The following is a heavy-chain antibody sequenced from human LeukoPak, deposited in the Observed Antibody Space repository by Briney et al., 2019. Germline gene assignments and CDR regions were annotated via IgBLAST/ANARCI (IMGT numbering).Heavy chain of an antibody. CDR3: TTSPYTMVRGVIIPFDY. J-gene: IGHJ4*02. CDR1: GFTFSNAW. Sequence: PGGSLRLSCAASGFTFSNAWMSWVRQAPGKGLEWVGRIKSKTDGGTTDYAAPVKGRFTISRDDSKNTLYLQMNSLKTEDTAVYYCTTSPYTMVRGVIIPFDYRGQGTLVTVSS. V-gene: IGHV3-15*01. CDR2: IKSKTDGGTT. D-gene: IGHD3-10*01.